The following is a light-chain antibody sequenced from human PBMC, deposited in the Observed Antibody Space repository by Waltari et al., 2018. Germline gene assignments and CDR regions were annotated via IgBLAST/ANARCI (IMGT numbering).Light chain of an antibody. CDR3: SSYVGYKNNYV. V-gene: IGLV2-8*01. CDR1: SSDVGGYNH. J-gene: IGLJ1*01. CDR2: GVN. Sequence: QSALTQPPSASGPPGQPVTISCPGTSSDVGGYNHVPWYQQYPGNAPKVMIYGVNKRPSGVPDRFSGSKSGNTASLTVSGLQAEDEADYYCSSYVGYKNNYVFGTGTKVTVL.